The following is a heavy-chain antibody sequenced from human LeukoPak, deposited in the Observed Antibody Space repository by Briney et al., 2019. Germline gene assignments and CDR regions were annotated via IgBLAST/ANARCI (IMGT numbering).Heavy chain of an antibody. Sequence: SGGSLRLSCAASGFTFSSYSMTWVRQAPGKGLEWVSIISRSSDSIFYADSVEGRFSISRDNSKNSLYLQMNSLTAEDTAVYYCARGATAYTRWFDPWGQGTLVTVSS. V-gene: IGHV3-21*01. CDR3: ARGATAYTRWFDP. D-gene: IGHD3-16*01. J-gene: IGHJ5*02. CDR2: ISRSSDSI. CDR1: GFTFSSYS.